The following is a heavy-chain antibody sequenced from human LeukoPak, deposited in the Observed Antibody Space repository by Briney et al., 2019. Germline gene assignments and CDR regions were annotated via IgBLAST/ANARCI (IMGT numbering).Heavy chain of an antibody. V-gene: IGHV3-23*01. D-gene: IGHD1-26*01. J-gene: IGHJ6*02. Sequence: GGSLRLSCAASGFTFSSYVMSWVRRAPGKGLEWVSGITGSGGSTYYADSVKGRFTISRDNSKNTLYLQMNSLRAEDTAVYYCAKSVYSIWYGMDVWGQGTTVTVSS. CDR3: AKSVYSIWYGMDV. CDR1: GFTFSSYV. CDR2: ITGSGGST.